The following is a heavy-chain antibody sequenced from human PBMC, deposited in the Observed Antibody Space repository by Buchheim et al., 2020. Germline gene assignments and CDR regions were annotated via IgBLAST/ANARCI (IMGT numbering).Heavy chain of an antibody. V-gene: IGHV4-31*03. J-gene: IGHJ4*02. CDR1: GVSINTGTFY. CDR2: VYYTGRA. D-gene: IGHD4-17*01. CDR3: ARDRGAHDFGPIDY. Sequence: QVQLQESGPGLVKPSQTLSLTCTVSGVSINTGTFYWSWIRQHPGKGLEWIGYVYYTGRAYSNPSLKSRVSMSVDTPQNQFSLNLASVTAADTAVYYCARDRGAHDFGPIDYWGQGAL.